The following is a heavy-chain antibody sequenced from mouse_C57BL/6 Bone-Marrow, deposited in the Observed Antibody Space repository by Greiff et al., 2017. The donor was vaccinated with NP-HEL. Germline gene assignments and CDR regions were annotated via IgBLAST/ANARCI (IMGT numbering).Heavy chain of an antibody. CDR2: INPSSGYT. CDR1: GYTFTSYT. CDR3: ARKGGYYGIAY. Sequence: QVHVKQSGAELARPGASVKMSCKASGYTFTSYTMHWVKQRPGQGLEWIGYINPSSGYTKYNQKFKDKATLTADKSSSTAYMQLSSLTSEDSAVYYCARKGGYYGIAYWGQGTLVTVSA. V-gene: IGHV1-4*01. D-gene: IGHD2-3*01. J-gene: IGHJ3*01.